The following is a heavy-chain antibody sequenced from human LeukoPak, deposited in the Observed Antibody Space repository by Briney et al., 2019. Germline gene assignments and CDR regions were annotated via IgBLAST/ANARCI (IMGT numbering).Heavy chain of an antibody. CDR3: ARDRLWLRNGYFDY. CDR1: GFTFSSYW. CDR2: INQDGGEI. Sequence: GGSLRLSCAASGFTFSSYWMSWVRQAPGKGLEWVASINQDGGEIHYVDSVKGRFTISRDNAKNSLYLQMNSLRAEDTAVYFCARDRLWLRNGYFDYWGQGTLVTVSS. D-gene: IGHD5-12*01. J-gene: IGHJ4*02. V-gene: IGHV3-7*03.